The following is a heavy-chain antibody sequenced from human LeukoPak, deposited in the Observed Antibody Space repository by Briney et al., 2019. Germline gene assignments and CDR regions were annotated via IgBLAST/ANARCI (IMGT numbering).Heavy chain of an antibody. CDR1: GGTFSSYA. D-gene: IGHD3-10*01. V-gene: IGHV1-69*13. CDR2: IIPIFGTA. CDR3: ARDPITMVRGVTTGGYFDY. J-gene: IGHJ4*02. Sequence: GASVKVSCKASGGTFSSYAISWVRQAPGQGLEWMGGIIPIFGTANYAQKFQGRVTITADESTSTAYMELSSLRSEDTAVYYCARDPITMVRGVTTGGYFDYWGQGTLVTVSS.